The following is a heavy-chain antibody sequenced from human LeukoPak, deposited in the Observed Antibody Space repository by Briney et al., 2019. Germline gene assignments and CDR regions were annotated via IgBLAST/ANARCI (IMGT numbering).Heavy chain of an antibody. V-gene: IGHV2-70*11. CDR3: ARTFWGRGYDGRYYMDV. CDR1: GFSLSTSGMC. D-gene: IGHD5-12*01. Sequence: SGPTLVNPTQTLTLTCTFSGFSLSTSGMCVSWIRQPPGKALEWLARIDWDDDKYYSTSLKTRLTISKDTSKNQVVLTMTNMDPVDTATYYCARTFWGRGYDGRYYMDVWGKGTTVTISS. J-gene: IGHJ6*03. CDR2: IDWDDDK.